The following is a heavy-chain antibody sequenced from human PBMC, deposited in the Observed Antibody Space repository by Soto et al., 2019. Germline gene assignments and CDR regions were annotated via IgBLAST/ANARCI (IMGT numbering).Heavy chain of an antibody. Sequence: QVQLQESGPGLVKPSETLSLTCTVSGGSISSYYWSWIRQPAGKGLEWIGRIYTSGSTNYNPSLKSRVTMSVDTYKNQFSLKLSSVTAADTAVYYCAREQGGFWSGYYYYFDYWGQGTLVTVSS. CDR3: AREQGGFWSGYYYYFDY. CDR2: IYTSGST. CDR1: GGSISSYY. D-gene: IGHD3-3*01. J-gene: IGHJ4*02. V-gene: IGHV4-4*07.